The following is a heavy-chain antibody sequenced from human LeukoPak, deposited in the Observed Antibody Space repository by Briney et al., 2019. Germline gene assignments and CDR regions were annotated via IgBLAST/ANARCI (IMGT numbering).Heavy chain of an antibody. CDR1: GDSISSYY. V-gene: IGHV4-4*07. J-gene: IGHJ4*02. CDR3: ARDRPNLAGMLDY. D-gene: IGHD6-19*01. Sequence: PSETLSLTCTVSGDSISSYYWTWIRQPAGKGLDWIGRIYTSGTTNYNPSLKSRVTISVDKSKNQFSLNLSSVTAADTAVYYCARDRPNLAGMLDYWGQGTLVSVSS. CDR2: IYTSGTT.